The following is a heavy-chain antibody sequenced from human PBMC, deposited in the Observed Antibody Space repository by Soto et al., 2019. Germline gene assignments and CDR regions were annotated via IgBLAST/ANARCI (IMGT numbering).Heavy chain of an antibody. CDR3: ATHSWDH. Sequence: EVQVSESGGGLVQPGGSLRLSCAASGLTFSKADMSWVRQAPGKGLEWVSAITGSGVNTYYADSVKGRFTVSRDNSKNTLFLQMNSLICEETAIYYCATHSWDHWGQGTLVTVSS. CDR1: GLTFSKAD. J-gene: IGHJ4*02. V-gene: IGHV3-23*01. CDR2: ITGSGVNT.